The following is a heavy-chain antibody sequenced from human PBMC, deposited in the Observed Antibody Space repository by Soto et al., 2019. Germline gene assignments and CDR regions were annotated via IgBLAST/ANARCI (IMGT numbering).Heavy chain of an antibody. J-gene: IGHJ6*02. Sequence: EVQLVESGGGLVQPGGSLRLSCAASGFTFSSYSMNWARQAPGKGLEWVSYISSSSSTIYYADSVKGRFTISRDNAKNSLYLQMNSLRDEDTAVYYCASIFITGLHYYYYYGMDVWGQGTTVTVSS. D-gene: IGHD1-20*01. CDR2: ISSSSSTI. V-gene: IGHV3-48*02. CDR3: ASIFITGLHYYYYYGMDV. CDR1: GFTFSSYS.